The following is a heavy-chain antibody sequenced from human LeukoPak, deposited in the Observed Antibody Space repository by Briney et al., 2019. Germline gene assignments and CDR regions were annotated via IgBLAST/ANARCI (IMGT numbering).Heavy chain of an antibody. D-gene: IGHD2-2*01. J-gene: IGHJ3*02. Sequence: ASVKVSCKVSGYTLTELSKHWVRQAPGKGLEWMGGFDPEDGETIYAQKFQGRVTMTEDTSTDTAYMELSSLRSEDTAVYYCATSSQYQLLFGAFDIWGQGTMVTVSS. V-gene: IGHV1-24*01. CDR2: FDPEDGET. CDR3: ATSSQYQLLFGAFDI. CDR1: GYTLTELS.